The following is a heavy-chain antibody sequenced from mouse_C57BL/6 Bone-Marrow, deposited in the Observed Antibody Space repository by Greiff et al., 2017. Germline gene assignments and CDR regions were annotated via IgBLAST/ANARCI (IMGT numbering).Heavy chain of an antibody. CDR3: ARGDYDYLWFAY. CDR1: GYTFTSYG. Sequence: QVQLQQSGAELARPGASVKLSCKASGYTFTSYGISWVKQRPGQGLEWIGEIYPRSGNTSYNEKFKGKATLTADKSSSTAYMELRSLTSEDSAVYVCARGDYDYLWFAYWGQGTLVTVSA. V-gene: IGHV1-81*01. CDR2: IYPRSGNT. J-gene: IGHJ3*01. D-gene: IGHD2-4*01.